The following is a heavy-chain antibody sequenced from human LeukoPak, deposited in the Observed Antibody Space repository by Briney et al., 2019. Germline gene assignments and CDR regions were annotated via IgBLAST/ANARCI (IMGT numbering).Heavy chain of an antibody. Sequence: SETLSLTCTVSGYSISSGYYWGWIRQPPGKGLEWIGNIYHSGSTYYNPSLKSRVTISEDTSKNQFSLKLSSVTAADTAVYYCARDFMMTFGGSIGLFDYWGQGTLVTVSS. CDR1: GYSISSGYY. CDR3: ARDFMMTFGGSIGLFDY. J-gene: IGHJ4*02. CDR2: IYHSGST. D-gene: IGHD3-16*02. V-gene: IGHV4-38-2*02.